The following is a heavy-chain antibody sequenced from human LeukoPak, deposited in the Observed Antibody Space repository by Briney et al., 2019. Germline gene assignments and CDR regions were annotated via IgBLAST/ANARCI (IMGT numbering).Heavy chain of an antibody. CDR3: AKDYYYDSSGYYYFDY. J-gene: IGHJ4*02. CDR1: GFTFSSYG. Sequence: PGGSLRLSCAASGFTFSSYGMHWVRQAPGKGLEWVAFIRYDGSNKHYADSVKGRFTISRDNSKNTLYLQMNSLRAEDTAVYYCAKDYYYDSSGYYYFDYWGQGTLVTVSS. D-gene: IGHD3-22*01. V-gene: IGHV3-30*02. CDR2: IRYDGSNK.